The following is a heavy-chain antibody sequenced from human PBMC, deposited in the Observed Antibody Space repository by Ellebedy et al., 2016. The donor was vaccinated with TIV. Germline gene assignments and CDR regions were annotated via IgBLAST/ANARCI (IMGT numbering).Heavy chain of an antibody. Sequence: GESLKISCAASGFTVSSNYMSWVRQAPGKGLEWVSVIYSGGSTYYADCVKGRFTISRDNSKSTVYFQMNSLRAEDTAVYYCASDRAGDSSGYYDRGAFDIWGLGTMVTVSS. CDR3: ASDRAGDSSGYYDRGAFDI. J-gene: IGHJ3*02. CDR2: IYSGGST. CDR1: GFTVSSNY. V-gene: IGHV3-53*01. D-gene: IGHD3-22*01.